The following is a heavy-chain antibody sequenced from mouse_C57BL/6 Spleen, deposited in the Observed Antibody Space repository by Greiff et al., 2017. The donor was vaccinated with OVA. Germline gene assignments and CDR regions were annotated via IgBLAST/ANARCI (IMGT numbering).Heavy chain of an antibody. D-gene: IGHD1-1*01. CDR2: IWRGGST. J-gene: IGHJ1*03. Sequence: VKLEESGPGLVQPSQSLSITCTVSGFSLTSYGVHWVRQSPGKGLEWLGVIWRGGSTDYNAAFMSRLSITKDNSKSQVFFKMNSLQADDTAIYYCALITTVVANWYFDVWGTGTTVTVSS. CDR3: ALITTVVANWYFDV. V-gene: IGHV2-5*01. CDR1: GFSLTSYG.